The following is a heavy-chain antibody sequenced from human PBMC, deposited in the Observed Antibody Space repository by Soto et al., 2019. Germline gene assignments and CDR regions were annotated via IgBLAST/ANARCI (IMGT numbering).Heavy chain of an antibody. CDR3: SRHYCSGGSCYYYGMDV. J-gene: IGHJ6*02. CDR1: GGSISISGHY. D-gene: IGHD2-15*01. CDR2: IHYGGDA. V-gene: IGHV4-39*01. Sequence: ASENLSLTCTVSGGSISISGHYWGWVRQPPGKGLEWIGTIHYGGDAYYTPSLKSRVSISVDTSKSQFSLKLNSVTAADTALYYCSRHYCSGGSCYYYGMDVWGQGTTVT.